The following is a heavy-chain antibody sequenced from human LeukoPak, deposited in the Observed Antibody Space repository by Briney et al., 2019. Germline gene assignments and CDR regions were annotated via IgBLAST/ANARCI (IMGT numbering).Heavy chain of an antibody. CDR2: IIPLLGTA. D-gene: IGHD5-12*01. V-gene: IGHV1-69*04. CDR1: GGSFSTYA. J-gene: IGHJ4*02. CDR3: WKFGGYEERGDDY. Sequence: AASVKVSCKASGGSFSTYAINWVRQAPGQGLEWMGRIIPLLGTANYAQKFQGSVTFTADKSTSTAYMELSSLISEDTAVYYCWKFGGYEERGDDYWGQGTLVTVSS.